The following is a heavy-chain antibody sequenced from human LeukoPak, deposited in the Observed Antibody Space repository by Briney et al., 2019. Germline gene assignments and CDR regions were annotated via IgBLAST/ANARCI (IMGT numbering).Heavy chain of an antibody. CDR2: ISYGGSNK. Sequence: GGSLRLSCAASGFTFSSYAMHWVRQAPGKGLEWVAVISYGGSNKYYADSVKGRFTISRDNSKNTLYLQMNSLRAEDTAVYYCARAEWELLGQVEYWGQGTLVTVSS. D-gene: IGHD1-26*01. CDR1: GFTFSSYA. CDR3: ARAEWELLGQVEY. J-gene: IGHJ4*02. V-gene: IGHV3-30-3*01.